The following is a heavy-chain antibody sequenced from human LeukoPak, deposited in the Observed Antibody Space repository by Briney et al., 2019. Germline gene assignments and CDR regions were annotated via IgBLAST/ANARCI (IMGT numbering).Heavy chain of an antibody. D-gene: IGHD2-2*01. CDR3: ASDCSSTSCYDAFDI. CDR2: ISAYNGNT. CDR1: GYTFTSYG. V-gene: IGHV1-18*01. Sequence: ASVKVSCKASGYTFTSYGISWVRQGPGQGLEWMGWISAYNGNTSYAQKLQGRVTMTTDTSTSTAYMELRSLRSDDTAVYYCASDCSSTSCYDAFDIWGQGTMVTVSS. J-gene: IGHJ3*02.